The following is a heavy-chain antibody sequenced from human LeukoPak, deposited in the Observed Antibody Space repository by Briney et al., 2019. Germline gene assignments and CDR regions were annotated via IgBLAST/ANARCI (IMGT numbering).Heavy chain of an antibody. CDR2: IRYDGNNK. J-gene: IGHJ3*02. D-gene: IGHD3-16*01. Sequence: GGSLRLSCAASGFTFSSYWMSWVRQAPGKGLEWVAFIRYDGNNKYYADSVKGRFTISRDNSKNTLYLQMNSLRAEDTAVYYCAKDGVAFDIWGQGTMVTVSS. CDR3: AKDGVAFDI. V-gene: IGHV3-30*02. CDR1: GFTFSSYW.